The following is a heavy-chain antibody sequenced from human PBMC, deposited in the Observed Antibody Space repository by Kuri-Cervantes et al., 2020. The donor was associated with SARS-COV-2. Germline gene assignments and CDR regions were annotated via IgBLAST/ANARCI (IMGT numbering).Heavy chain of an antibody. J-gene: IGHJ4*02. D-gene: IGHD3-3*01. Sequence: LSLTCAASGFTFSSYSMNWVRQAPGKGLEWVAVISYDGSNKYYADSVKGRFTISRDNSKNTLYLQMNSLRAEDTAVYYCARDGAFTIFGVVIIGDYWGQGTLVTVSS. CDR3: ARDGAFTIFGVVIIGDY. V-gene: IGHV3-30*03. CDR2: ISYDGSNK. CDR1: GFTFSSYS.